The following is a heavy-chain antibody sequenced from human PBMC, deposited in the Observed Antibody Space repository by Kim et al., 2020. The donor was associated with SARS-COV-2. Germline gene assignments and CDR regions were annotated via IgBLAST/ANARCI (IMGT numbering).Heavy chain of an antibody. J-gene: IGHJ6*02. Sequence: SGPTLVKPTQTLTLTCTFSGFSLSTSGMCVSWIRQPPGKALEWLARIDWDDDKYYSTSLKTRLTISKDTSKNQVVLTMTNMDPVDTATYYCARNYGYSGYDLPHYYYYGMDVWGQGTTVTVSS. CDR3: ARNYGYSGYDLPHYYYYGMDV. CDR1: GFSLSTSGMC. D-gene: IGHD5-12*01. V-gene: IGHV2-70*11. CDR2: IDWDDDK.